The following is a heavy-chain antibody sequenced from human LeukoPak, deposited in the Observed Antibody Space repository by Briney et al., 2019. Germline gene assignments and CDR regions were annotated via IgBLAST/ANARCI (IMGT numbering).Heavy chain of an antibody. CDR1: GGTFSSYA. Sequence: SVKVSCKASGGTFSSYAISWVRQAPGQGLEWMGGIIPIFGTANYAQKFQGRVTITADESTSTAYMELSSLRSEDTAVYYCARRCDAGLLVGYYYGMDVWGQGTTVTVSS. V-gene: IGHV1-69*13. CDR3: ARRCDAGLLVGYYYGMDV. CDR2: IIPIFGTA. D-gene: IGHD3-22*01. J-gene: IGHJ6*02.